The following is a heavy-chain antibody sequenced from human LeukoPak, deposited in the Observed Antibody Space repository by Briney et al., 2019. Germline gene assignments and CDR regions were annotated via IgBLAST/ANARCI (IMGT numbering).Heavy chain of an antibody. Sequence: SETLSPTCTVSGGSISSSSYNWGWIRQPPGKGLEWIGSIYYSGSTYYNPSLKSRVTISVDTSRNQFSLKLSSVTAADTAVYYCARRGCGLTSCYLFDYWGQGTLVTVSS. D-gene: IGHD2-2*01. V-gene: IGHV4-39*01. CDR1: GGSISSSSYN. CDR3: ARRGCGLTSCYLFDY. CDR2: IYYSGST. J-gene: IGHJ4*02.